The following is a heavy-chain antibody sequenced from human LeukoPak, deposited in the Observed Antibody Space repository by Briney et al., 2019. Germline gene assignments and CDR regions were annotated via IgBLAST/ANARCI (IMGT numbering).Heavy chain of an antibody. V-gene: IGHV4-39*07. J-gene: IGHJ5*02. CDR2: IYTSGST. D-gene: IGHD1-26*01. Sequence: SETLSLTCTVSGGSISSSSYYWGWIRQPPGKGLEWIGRIYTSGSTNYNPSLKSRVTMSVDTSKNQFSLKLSSVTAADTAVYYCARANPWYSGSYPLGDWFDPWGQGTLVNVSS. CDR1: GGSISSSSYY. CDR3: ARANPWYSGSYPLGDWFDP.